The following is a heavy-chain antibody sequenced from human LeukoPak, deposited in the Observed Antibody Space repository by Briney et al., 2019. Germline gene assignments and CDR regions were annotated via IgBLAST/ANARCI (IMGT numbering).Heavy chain of an antibody. CDR3: VKNGKSVAGTNHYYFDY. Sequence: PGGSLRLSCSASGLTFSSYAMHWVRQAPGKGLEYVSAISSNGGSTHYADSVKGRFTISRDNSKNTLNLQRTSLRAEDTAVYYCVKNGKSVAGTNHYYFDYWGQGTLVTVS. D-gene: IGHD6-19*01. J-gene: IGHJ4*02. CDR1: GLTFSSYA. V-gene: IGHV3-64D*09. CDR2: ISSNGGST.